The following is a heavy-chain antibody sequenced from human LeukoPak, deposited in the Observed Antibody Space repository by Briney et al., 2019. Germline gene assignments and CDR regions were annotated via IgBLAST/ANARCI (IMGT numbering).Heavy chain of an antibody. CDR2: INPNSGGT. CDR3: ARWYYDILTGYSRSAFDI. CDR1: GYTFTGYY. D-gene: IGHD3-9*01. J-gene: IGHJ3*02. V-gene: IGHV1-2*02. Sequence: GASVKVSCKASGYTFTGYYMHWVRQAPGQGLEWMGWINPNSGGTNYAQKLQGRVTMTTDTSTSTAYMELRSLRSDDTAVYYCARWYYDILTGYSRSAFDIWGQGTMVTVSS.